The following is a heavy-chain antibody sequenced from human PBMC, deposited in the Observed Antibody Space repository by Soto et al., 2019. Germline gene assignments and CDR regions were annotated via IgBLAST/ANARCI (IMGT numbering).Heavy chain of an antibody. Sequence: GGSLRLSCAASGFTFSSYSMNWVRQAPGKGLEWVSYISSSSSTIYYADSVKGRFTISRDNAKNSLYLQMNSLRDEDTAVYYCARNYDFWSGYRPKDAFDIWGQVPMVTVS. V-gene: IGHV3-48*02. J-gene: IGHJ3*02. D-gene: IGHD3-3*01. CDR3: ARNYDFWSGYRPKDAFDI. CDR2: ISSSSSTI. CDR1: GFTFSSYS.